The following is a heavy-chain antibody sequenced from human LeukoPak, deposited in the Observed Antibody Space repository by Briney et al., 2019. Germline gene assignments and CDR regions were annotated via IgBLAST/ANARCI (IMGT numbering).Heavy chain of an antibody. CDR1: GGSISSYY. CDR2: IYYSGST. D-gene: IGHD3-16*01. J-gene: IGHJ5*02. V-gene: IGHV4-59*08. CDR3: ARWGDWFDP. Sequence: PSETLSLTCTVSGGSISSYYWSWIRQPPGKGLEWTGYIYYSGSTNYNPSLKSRVTISVDTSKNQFSLKLSSVTAADTAVYYCARWGDWFDPWGQGTLVTVSS.